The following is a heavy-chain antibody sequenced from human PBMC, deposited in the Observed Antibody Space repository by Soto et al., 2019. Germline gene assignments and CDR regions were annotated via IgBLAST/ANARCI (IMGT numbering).Heavy chain of an antibody. Sequence: QVQLVESGGGLVKPGGSLRLSCAASGFTFSDYYMSWIRQAPGKGLEWVSYISSSSSYTNYADSVKGRFTISRDNAKNSLYLQMNRLRAEDTAVYYCARVGGYCSSTSCYDRSPYYYYGMDVWGQGTTVTVSS. V-gene: IGHV3-11*06. J-gene: IGHJ6*02. D-gene: IGHD2-2*01. CDR3: ARVGGYCSSTSCYDRSPYYYYGMDV. CDR1: GFTFSDYY. CDR2: ISSSSSYT.